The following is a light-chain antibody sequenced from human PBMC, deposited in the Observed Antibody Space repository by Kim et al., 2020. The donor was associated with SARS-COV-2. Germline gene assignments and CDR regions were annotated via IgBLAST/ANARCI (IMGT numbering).Light chain of an antibody. CDR3: QQYNNWPPT. J-gene: IGKJ1*01. CDR1: QSVSSN. V-gene: IGKV3-15*01. CDR2: GSS. Sequence: AAPGERATLACRASQSVSSNLAWYQQKPGQAPRLLIYGSSTRATGIPDRFSGSGSGTEFTLTISSLQSEDFAVYYCQQYNNWPPTFGQGTKVDIK.